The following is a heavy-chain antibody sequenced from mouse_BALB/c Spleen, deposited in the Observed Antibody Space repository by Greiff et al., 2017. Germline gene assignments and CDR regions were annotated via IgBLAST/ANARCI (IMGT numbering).Heavy chain of an antibody. CDR3: ADSYAMDY. Sequence: EVQLVESGPGLVKPSQSLSLTCTVTGYSITSDYAWNWIRQFPGNKLEWMGYISYSGSTSYNPSLKSRISITRDTSKNQFFLQLNSVTTEDTATYYWADSYAMDYWGQGTSVTVSS. J-gene: IGHJ4*01. CDR2: ISYSGST. V-gene: IGHV3-2*02. CDR1: GYSITSDYA.